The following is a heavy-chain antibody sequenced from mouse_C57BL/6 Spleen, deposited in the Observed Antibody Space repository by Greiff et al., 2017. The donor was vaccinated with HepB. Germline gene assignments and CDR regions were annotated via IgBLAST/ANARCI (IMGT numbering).Heavy chain of an antibody. D-gene: IGHD3-2*01. V-gene: IGHV1-53*01. CDR2: INPSNGGT. Sequence: QVHVKQPGTELVKPGASVKLSCKASGYTFTSYWMHWVKQRPGQGLEWIGNINPSNGGTNYNEKFKSKATLTVDKSSSTAYMQLSSLTSEDSAVYYCARLKRQLPFDYWGQGTTLTVSS. CDR3: ARLKRQLPFDY. J-gene: IGHJ2*01. CDR1: GYTFTSYW.